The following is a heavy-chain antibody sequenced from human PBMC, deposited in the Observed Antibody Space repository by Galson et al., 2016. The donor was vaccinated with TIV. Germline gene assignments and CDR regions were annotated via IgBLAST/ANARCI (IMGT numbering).Heavy chain of an antibody. J-gene: IGHJ4*02. CDR1: GFTFSAYT. CDR2: ISTGSSYI. CDR3: ARDRERYCGPGNYVLDY. D-gene: IGHD3-10*01. Sequence: SLRLSCAASGFTFSAYTMNWVRQAPGKGLEWVSSISTGSSYIFYADSVQGRFTITRDNAKNSLYLQINGLRADDTAVYYCARDRERYCGPGNYVLDYWGQGTLVSVSS. V-gene: IGHV3-21*01.